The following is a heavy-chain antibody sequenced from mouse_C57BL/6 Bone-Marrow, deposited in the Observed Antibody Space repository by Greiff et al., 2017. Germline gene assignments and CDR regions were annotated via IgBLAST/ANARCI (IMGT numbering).Heavy chain of an antibody. CDR2: IYPGNSDT. Sequence: VQLQQSGTVLARPGASVKMSCKTSGYTFTSYWMHWVKQRPGQGLEWIGAIYPGNSDTSYNQKFKGKAKLTAVTSASTAYMELSSLTNEDSAVYYCTTMITTTGYYFDYWGQGTTLTVSS. D-gene: IGHD2-4*01. V-gene: IGHV1-5*01. CDR1: GYTFTSYW. CDR3: TTMITTTGYYFDY. J-gene: IGHJ2*01.